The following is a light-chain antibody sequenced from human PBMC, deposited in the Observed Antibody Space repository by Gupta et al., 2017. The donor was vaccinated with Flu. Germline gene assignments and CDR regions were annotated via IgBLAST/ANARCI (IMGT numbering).Light chain of an antibody. Sequence: QSVLTQPPSVSAPPGQKVTISCSGGSSIFGSNFVSWYQQLPGTAPKLLIYENNKRPSGIPDRFSGSKSGTSATLDITGLQTGDEADYYCGTWDSTLSAGGLFGGGTKLTVL. CDR3: GTWDSTLSAGGL. V-gene: IGLV1-51*02. CDR2: ENN. CDR1: SSIFGSNF. J-gene: IGLJ3*02.